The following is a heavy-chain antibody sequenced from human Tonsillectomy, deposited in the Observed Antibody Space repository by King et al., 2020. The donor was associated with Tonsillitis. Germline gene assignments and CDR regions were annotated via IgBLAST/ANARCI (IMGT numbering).Heavy chain of an antibody. J-gene: IGHJ6*02. D-gene: IGHD2-2*02. CDR1: GFTFSSYW. V-gene: IGHV3-7*01. CDR3: ARDQFSCSSTSCYSSHYYYYGMDV. Sequence: VQLVQSGGGLVQPGGSLRLSCAASGFTFSSYWMSWVRQAPGKGLEWVANIKQDGGEKYYVDSVKGRFTISRDNAKNSLYLQMNSLRAEDTAVYYCARDQFSCSSTSCYSSHYYYYGMDVWGQGTTVTLSS. CDR2: IKQDGGEK.